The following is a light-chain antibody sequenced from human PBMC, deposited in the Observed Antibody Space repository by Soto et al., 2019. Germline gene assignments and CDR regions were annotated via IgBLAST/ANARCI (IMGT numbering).Light chain of an antibody. CDR2: DAS. Sequence: DIEMTQCPSTLSASVGARVTITCRDSQNINNWLAWVQPTPGEAPKLLTYDASTLESGVPSRFRGSGSGTEFTLTIRSLQPDDYATYSCQHYNVYYMYTFGQGTRLEIK. V-gene: IGKV1-5*01. J-gene: IGKJ5*01. CDR3: QHYNVYYMYT. CDR1: QNINNW.